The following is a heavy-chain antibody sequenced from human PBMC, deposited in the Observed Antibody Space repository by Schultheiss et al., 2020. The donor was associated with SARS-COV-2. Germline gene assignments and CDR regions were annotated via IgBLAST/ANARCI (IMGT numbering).Heavy chain of an antibody. CDR3: ARVRGGVTFDY. D-gene: IGHD2-8*01. CDR1: GYTFTGYY. CDR2: INPNNGGT. J-gene: IGHJ4*02. V-gene: IGHV1-2*02. Sequence: ASVKVSCKASGYTFTGYYIHWVRQTPGQGLEWMGWINPNNGGTNYVQKFQGRVTMTRDTSITTVYMEVSRLRSDDTAVYYCARVRGGVTFDYWGQGTLVTVSS.